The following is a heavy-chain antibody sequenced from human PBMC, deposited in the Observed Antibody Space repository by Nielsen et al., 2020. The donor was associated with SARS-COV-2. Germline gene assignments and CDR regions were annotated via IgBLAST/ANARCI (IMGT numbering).Heavy chain of an antibody. CDR2: ISWNSGSI. V-gene: IGHV3-9*01. CDR3: AKDGHSSGWYGAPDY. D-gene: IGHD6-19*01. Sequence: GGSLRLSCAASGFTFDDYAMHWFRQAPGKGLEWFSGISWNSGSIGYADSVKGRFTISRDNAKNSLYLQMNSLRAEDTALYYCAKDGHSSGWYGAPDYWGQGTLVTVSS. J-gene: IGHJ4*02. CDR1: GFTFDDYA.